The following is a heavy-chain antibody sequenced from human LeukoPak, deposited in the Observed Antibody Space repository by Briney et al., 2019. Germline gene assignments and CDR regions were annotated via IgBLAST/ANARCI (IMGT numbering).Heavy chain of an antibody. D-gene: IGHD6-19*01. CDR2: INQGGSEK. J-gene: IGHJ4*02. V-gene: IGHV3-7*05. CDR3: VRDGSGYDY. CDR1: RFTFSNYW. Sequence: GGSLRLSCAASRFTFSNYWMSWVRQPAGKGLEWVANINQGGSEKYYLNSVKGRFTISRDNAKNSLYPQMNSLRADDTAIYYCVRDGSGYDYWGQGTLVTVSS.